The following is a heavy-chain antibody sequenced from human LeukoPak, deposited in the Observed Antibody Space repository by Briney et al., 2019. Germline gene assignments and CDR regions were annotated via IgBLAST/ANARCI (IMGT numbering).Heavy chain of an antibody. CDR2: IYYDGRT. CDR3: ARQDGSCYYPSFDY. J-gene: IGHJ4*02. V-gene: IGHV4-39*01. D-gene: IGHD3-22*01. CDR1: GGSISSSDYY. Sequence: SETLSLTCTVSGGSISSSDYYWGWIHQPPGKGQEWLGNIYYDGRTYYNLSLKSRITISVYTSNNQFSLKLSSVTAADTAVYYCARQDGSCYYPSFDYWGQGSLVTVSS.